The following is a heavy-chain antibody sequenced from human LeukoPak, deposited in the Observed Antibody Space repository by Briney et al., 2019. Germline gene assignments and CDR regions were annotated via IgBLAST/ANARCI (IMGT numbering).Heavy chain of an antibody. Sequence: SETLSPTCTVSGGSISSHYWNWIRQSPGKGLEWIGHVDYIGSNKYNPSLKSRVSMSLDTSKNQFSLTLFSVTAADTAIYYCARSLTQGGFGDFVPFDPWGQATLAIVSS. J-gene: IGHJ5*02. CDR3: ARSLTQGGFGDFVPFDP. V-gene: IGHV4-59*11. CDR1: GGSISSHY. D-gene: IGHD3-10*01. CDR2: VDYIGSN.